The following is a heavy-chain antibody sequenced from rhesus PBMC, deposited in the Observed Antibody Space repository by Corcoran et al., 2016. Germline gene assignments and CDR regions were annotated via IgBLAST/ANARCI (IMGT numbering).Heavy chain of an antibody. CDR3: ARDRGGWFEYFEF. CDR1: GGSISSGYYY. V-gene: IGHV4-122*02. J-gene: IGHJ1*01. Sequence: QVQLQESGPGLVKPWETLSLTCAVSGGSISSGYYYWSWIRQPPGKGLEWIGHITYCGMPSYNPSLRIRVTISGDTSKNQFSLKLNSVTAADTAVYYCARDRGGWFEYFEFWGQGALVTVSS. D-gene: IGHD6-31*01. CDR2: ITYCGMP.